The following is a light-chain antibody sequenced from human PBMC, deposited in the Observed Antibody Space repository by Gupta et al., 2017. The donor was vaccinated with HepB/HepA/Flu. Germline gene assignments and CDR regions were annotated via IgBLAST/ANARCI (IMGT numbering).Light chain of an antibody. J-gene: IGLJ3*02. CDR1: SSNIGAGYD. CDR3: QSYDSSLSAWV. V-gene: IGLV1-40*01. Sequence: QSVLTQPPSVSGAPGQRVTISCTGSSSNIGAGYDVHWYQQLPGTAPKLLIYVNSNRPSGVPDRFSGSKSATSASLAITGLQAEDEADYYCQSYDSSLSAWVLGGGTKLTVL. CDR2: VNS.